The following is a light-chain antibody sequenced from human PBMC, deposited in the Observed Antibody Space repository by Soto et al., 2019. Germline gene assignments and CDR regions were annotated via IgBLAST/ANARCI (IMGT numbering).Light chain of an antibody. V-gene: IGLV2-11*01. J-gene: IGLJ1*01. CDR1: SSDVGGYNY. Sequence: QSALTQPRSVSGSPGQSVTISCTGTSSDVGGYNYVSWYQQHPGKAPKLMIYDVTKRPSGVPDRFSGSKSGNTASLTISGLQAEDEADDYCCSFAGSYTYVFATGTKLTVL. CDR2: DVT. CDR3: CSFAGSYTYV.